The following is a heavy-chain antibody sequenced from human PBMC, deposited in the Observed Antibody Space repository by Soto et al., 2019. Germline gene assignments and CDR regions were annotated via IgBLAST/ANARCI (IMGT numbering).Heavy chain of an antibody. CDR2: INRDGSSR. V-gene: IGHV3-74*01. D-gene: IGHD1-26*01. J-gene: IGHJ4*02. CDR3: TRPWGY. Sequence: EVQLVESGGGLVQPGESLRLSCVASGFTSSSDWMHWVRQAPGKGLVWVSRINRDGSSRGYADSVKGRFTISRDNAKNTLYLQMNSLRAEDTAVYYCTRPWGYWGQGTRVTVSS. CDR1: GFTSSSDW.